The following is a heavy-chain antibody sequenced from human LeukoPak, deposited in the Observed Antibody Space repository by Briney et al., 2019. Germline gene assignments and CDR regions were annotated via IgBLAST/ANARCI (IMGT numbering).Heavy chain of an antibody. D-gene: IGHD4-23*01. CDR2: IYHSGST. J-gene: IGHJ4*02. V-gene: IGHV4-30-2*01. Sequence: SETLSLTCTVSGGSISSGGYYWSWIRQPPGKGLEWIGYIYHSGSTYYNPSLKSRVTISVDRSKNQFSLKLSSVTAADTAVYYCARGGHDYGGNNYFDYWGQGTLVTVSS. CDR1: GGSISSGGYY. CDR3: ARGGHDYGGNNYFDY.